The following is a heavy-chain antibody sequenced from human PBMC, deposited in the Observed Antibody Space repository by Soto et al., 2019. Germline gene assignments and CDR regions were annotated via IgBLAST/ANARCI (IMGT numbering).Heavy chain of an antibody. D-gene: IGHD4-17*01. J-gene: IGHJ4*02. CDR3: ASWETFGDYGPFDY. CDR1: GGSISSGGYY. Sequence: PSETLSLTCTVSGGSISSGGYYWSWIRQHPGKGLEWIGYIYYSGSTYYNPSLKSRVTISVDTSKNQFSLKLSSVTAADTAVYYCASWETFGDYGPFDYWGQGTLVTVSS. CDR2: IYYSGST. V-gene: IGHV4-31*03.